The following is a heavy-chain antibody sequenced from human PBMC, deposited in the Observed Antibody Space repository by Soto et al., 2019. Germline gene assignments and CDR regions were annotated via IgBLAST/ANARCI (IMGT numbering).Heavy chain of an antibody. CDR3: ASEFDSSGYYGY. CDR1: GGSISSSSYY. V-gene: IGHV4-39*01. J-gene: IGHJ4*02. Sequence: QLQLQESGPGLVKPSETLSLTCTVSGGSISSSSYYWGWIRQPPGKGLEWIGSIYYSGSTYYNPSLKSRVTISVDTSKNQFSLKLSSVTAADTAVYYCASEFDSSGYYGYWGQGTLVTVSS. CDR2: IYYSGST. D-gene: IGHD3-22*01.